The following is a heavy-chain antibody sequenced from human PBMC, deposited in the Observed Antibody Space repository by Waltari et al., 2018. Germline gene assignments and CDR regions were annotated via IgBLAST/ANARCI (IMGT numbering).Heavy chain of an antibody. CDR1: GGSFSGYY. D-gene: IGHD6-13*01. CDR3: ARGRPIAAAVGHYMDV. CDR2: INHSGST. J-gene: IGHJ6*03. V-gene: IGHV4-34*01. Sequence: QVQLQQWGAGLLKPSETLSLTCAVYGGSFSGYYWSWIRQPPGKGLEWIGEINHSGSTNYNPSLKSRVTISVDTSKNQFSLKLSSVTAADTAVYYCARGRPIAAAVGHYMDVWGKGTTVTVSS.